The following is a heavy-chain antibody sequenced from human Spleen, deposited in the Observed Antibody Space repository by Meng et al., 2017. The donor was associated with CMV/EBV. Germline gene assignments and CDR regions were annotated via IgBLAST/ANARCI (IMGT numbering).Heavy chain of an antibody. Sequence: ASVKVSCKASGYTFTGYYMHWVRQAPGQGLEWMGWINPNSGGTNYAQKLQGRVTMTRDTSISTAYMELSRLRSDDTAVYYCARGVPITMVRGDLYAFDIWGQGTMVTVSS. D-gene: IGHD3-10*01. V-gene: IGHV1-2*02. CDR3: ARGVPITMVRGDLYAFDI. CDR2: INPNSGGT. J-gene: IGHJ3*02. CDR1: GYTFTGYY.